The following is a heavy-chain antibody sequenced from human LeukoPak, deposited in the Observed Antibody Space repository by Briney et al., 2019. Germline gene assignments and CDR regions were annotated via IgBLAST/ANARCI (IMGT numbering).Heavy chain of an antibody. CDR1: GFTFSNAW. V-gene: IGHV3-15*01. CDR3: TLSLAAGLFDY. CDR2: IKSKTDGGTT. J-gene: IGHJ4*02. D-gene: IGHD6-13*01. Sequence: GGSQRLSCAASGFTFSNAWMSWVRQAPGKGLEWVGRIKSKTDGGTTDYAAPVKGRFTISRDDSKNTLYLQMSSLKTEDTAVYYCTLSLAAGLFDYWGQGTLVTVSS.